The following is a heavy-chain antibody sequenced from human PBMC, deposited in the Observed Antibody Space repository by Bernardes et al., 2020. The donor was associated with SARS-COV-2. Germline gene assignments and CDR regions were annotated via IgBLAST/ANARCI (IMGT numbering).Heavy chain of an antibody. D-gene: IGHD2-21*01. V-gene: IGHV4-39*01. CDR3: AGQIDSWHIVVVVSVQRGRPFYFES. Sequence: SETLSLTCTVSGDSMSSRRYYWGWIRQPPGKGLEWIGSISYSGSTHYNPSLKIRVTISVDTSKQQFSLKLSSVTAADTAVYFCAGQIDSWHIVVVVSVQRGRPFYFESWGQGALVTVSS. J-gene: IGHJ4*02. CDR1: GDSMSSRRYY. CDR2: ISYSGST.